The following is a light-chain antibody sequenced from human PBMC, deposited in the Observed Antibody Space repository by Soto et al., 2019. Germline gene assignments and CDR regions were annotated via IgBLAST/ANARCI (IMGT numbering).Light chain of an antibody. CDR3: SSHGGTNPFEV. CDR2: EVS. V-gene: IGLV2-14*01. CDR1: SSDVGGYNY. Sequence: QSALTQPASVSGSPGQSITISCTGTSSDVGGYNYVSWYQQHPDKAPKLIIHEVSNRPSGVSNRLSGSKSGNTASLTISGLHPEDDADYYCSSHGGTNPFEVFGSGTKLTVL. J-gene: IGLJ1*01.